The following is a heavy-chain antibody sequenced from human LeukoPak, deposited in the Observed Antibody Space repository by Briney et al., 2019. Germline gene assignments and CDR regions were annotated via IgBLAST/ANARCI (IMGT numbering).Heavy chain of an antibody. D-gene: IGHD6-19*01. Sequence: GGSLRLSCAASGFTFSSHTMHWVRQAPGKGLEWVAVVSNDGDNTYYADSVKGRFTISRDNSKNTLYLQMNSLRVDDTAVYYCARGSLAVAGTRKRSDAFDIWGQGTMVTVSS. CDR3: ARGSLAVAGTRKRSDAFDI. V-gene: IGHV3-30-3*01. CDR1: GFTFSSHT. CDR2: VSNDGDNT. J-gene: IGHJ3*02.